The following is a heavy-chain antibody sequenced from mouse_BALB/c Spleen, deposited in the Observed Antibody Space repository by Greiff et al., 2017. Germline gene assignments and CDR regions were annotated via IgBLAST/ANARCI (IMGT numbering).Heavy chain of an antibody. CDR2: IYPGDGDT. CDR1: GYAFSSYC. V-gene: IGHV1-80*01. Sequence: QVQLQQSGPELVRPGSSVKISCKASGYAFSSYCMHWVKQRPGQGLEWIGQIYPGDGDTNYNGKFKGKATLTADKSSSTAYMQLSSLTSEDSAVYFCAGDSSGYWFAYWGQGTLVTVSA. CDR3: AGDSSGYWFAY. D-gene: IGHD3-2*01. J-gene: IGHJ3*01.